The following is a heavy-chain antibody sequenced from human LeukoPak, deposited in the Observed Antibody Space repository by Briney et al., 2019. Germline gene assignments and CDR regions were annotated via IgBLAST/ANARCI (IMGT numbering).Heavy chain of an antibody. D-gene: IGHD6-19*01. V-gene: IGHV3-21*01. CDR1: GFTFSSYA. J-gene: IGHJ4*02. Sequence: AGGSLRLSCAASGFTFSSYAMNWVRQAPGKGLEWVSSISESGGTTDYADSVKGRFTISRGNAKNSLYLEMNSLRAEDTAVYYCARDRIAVAATETSFDYWGQGTLVTVSS. CDR2: ISESGGTT. CDR3: ARDRIAVAATETSFDY.